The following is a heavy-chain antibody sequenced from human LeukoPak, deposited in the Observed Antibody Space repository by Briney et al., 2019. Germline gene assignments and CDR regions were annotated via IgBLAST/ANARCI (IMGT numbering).Heavy chain of an antibody. V-gene: IGHV3-7*01. CDR1: GFTFSSYW. D-gene: IGHD2-15*01. CDR2: IKKDGSEK. CDR3: AKASPCSGGSCYSGDYYYYMDV. J-gene: IGHJ6*03. Sequence: GGSLRLSCTASGFTFSSYWMSWVRQAPGKGLEWVANIKKDGSEKYYVDSVKGRFTISRDNTKTSRYLQMNSLRAEDTAVYYCAKASPCSGGSCYSGDYYYYMDVWGKGTTVTISS.